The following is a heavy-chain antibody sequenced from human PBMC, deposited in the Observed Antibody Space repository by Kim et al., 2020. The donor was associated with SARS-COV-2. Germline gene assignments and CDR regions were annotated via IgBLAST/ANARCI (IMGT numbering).Heavy chain of an antibody. D-gene: IGHD3-10*01. CDR1: GFTFSSYW. CDR2: IKQDGSEK. J-gene: IGHJ6*02. CDR3: ARDVVSYYYGSGSQKDYYYYYYGMDV. Sequence: GGSLRLSCAASGFTFSSYWMSWVRQAPGKGLEWVANIKQDGSEKYYVDSVKGRFTISRDNAKNSLYLQMNSLRAEDTAVYYCARDVVSYYYGSGSQKDYYYYYYGMDVWGQGTTVTVSS. V-gene: IGHV3-7*01.